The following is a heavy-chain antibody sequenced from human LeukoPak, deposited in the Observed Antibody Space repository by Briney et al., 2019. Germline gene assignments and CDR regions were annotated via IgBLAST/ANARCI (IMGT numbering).Heavy chain of an antibody. V-gene: IGHV4-39*01. J-gene: IGHJ4*02. Sequence: SETLSLTCTVSGGSISSSSYYWGWIRQPSGKGLEWIGSIYYSGSTYYNPSLRSRVTISVDTSKNQFSLKLSSVTAADTAVYYCASLHLTVGIDYWGQGTLVTVSS. CDR1: GGSISSSSYY. CDR3: ASLHLTVGIDY. CDR2: IYYSGST. D-gene: IGHD3-10*01.